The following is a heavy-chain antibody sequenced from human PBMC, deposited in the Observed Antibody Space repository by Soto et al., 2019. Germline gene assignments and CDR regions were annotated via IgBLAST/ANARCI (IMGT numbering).Heavy chain of an antibody. D-gene: IGHD3-10*01. CDR3: ARGDVWFGDPSYYYYYGMDV. J-gene: IGHJ6*02. CDR2: IWYDGSNK. Sequence: ESGGGVVQPGRSLRLSCAASGFTFSSYGMHWVRQAPGKGLEWVAVIWYDGSNKYYADSVKGRFTISRDNSKNTLYLQMNSLRAEDTAVYYCARGDVWFGDPSYYYYYGMDVWGQGTTVTVSS. CDR1: GFTFSSYG. V-gene: IGHV3-33*01.